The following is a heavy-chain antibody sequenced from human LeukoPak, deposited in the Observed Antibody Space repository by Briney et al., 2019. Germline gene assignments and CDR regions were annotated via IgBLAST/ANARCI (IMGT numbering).Heavy chain of an antibody. Sequence: EASVKVSCKVSGYTLFELPIHWVRQVPGKGLEWMGSFDPEDGEPIYAQNFQGRVTINEDRYADTASMDLSSLRPEDTAVYFCVTDPHLPNWGGGEYDPWGERTLVTVSS. D-gene: IGHD7-27*01. CDR2: FDPEDGEP. V-gene: IGHV1-24*01. CDR1: GYTLFELP. CDR3: VTDPHLPNWGGGEYDP. J-gene: IGHJ5*02.